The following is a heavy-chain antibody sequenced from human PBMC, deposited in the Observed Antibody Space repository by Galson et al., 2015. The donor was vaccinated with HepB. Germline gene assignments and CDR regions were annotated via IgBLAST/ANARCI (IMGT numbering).Heavy chain of an antibody. J-gene: IGHJ4*02. CDR3: ARTQVGAAYFDY. V-gene: IGHV6-1*01. Sequence: CAISGDSVSSTSAVWNWVRQSPSRGLEWLGRTWYRSKWYYGFAVSVESRITINPDTSKNQFSLQLSSVTPEDTAVYYCARTQVGAAYFDYWGQGTLVTVSS. D-gene: IGHD1-26*01. CDR1: GDSVSSTSAV. CDR2: TWYRSKWYY.